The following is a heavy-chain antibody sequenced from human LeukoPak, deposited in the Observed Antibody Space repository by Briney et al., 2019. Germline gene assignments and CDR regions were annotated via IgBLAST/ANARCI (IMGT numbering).Heavy chain of an antibody. V-gene: IGHV1-8*01. CDR2: MNPNSGNT. CDR1: GYTFTSYD. D-gene: IGHD1-26*01. J-gene: IGHJ5*02. CDR3: AREAGATTNWFDP. Sequence: ASVKVSCKASGYTFTSYDINWVRQATGQGLEWMGWMNPNSGNTGYAQKFQGRVTMTRNTSISTAYMDLSRLRSEDTAVYYCAREAGATTNWFDPWGQGTLVTVSS.